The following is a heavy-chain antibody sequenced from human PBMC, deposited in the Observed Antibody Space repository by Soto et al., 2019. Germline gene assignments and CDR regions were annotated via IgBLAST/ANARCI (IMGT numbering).Heavy chain of an antibody. Sequence: GSLRLSCAASGFTFSSYEMNWVRQAPGKGLEWVSYISSSGSTIYYADSVKGRFTISRDNAKDSLYLQMNSLRAEDTAVYYCARAFYYYYGMDVWGQGTTVTVSS. J-gene: IGHJ6*02. CDR3: ARAFYYYYGMDV. CDR1: GFTFSSYE. CDR2: ISSSGSTI. V-gene: IGHV3-48*03.